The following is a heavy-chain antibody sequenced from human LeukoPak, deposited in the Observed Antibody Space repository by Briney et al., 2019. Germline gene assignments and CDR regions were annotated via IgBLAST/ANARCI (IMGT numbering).Heavy chain of an antibody. J-gene: IGHJ3*02. CDR2: INPSGGST. D-gene: IGHD3-10*01. CDR3: ASQLWFGEGYDAFDI. CDR1: GYTFTSYY. Sequence: ASVTVSCKASGYTFTSYYMHWVRQAPGQGLEWMGIINPSGGSTNYAQKFQGRVTMTRDMSTSTVYMELSSLRSEDTAVYYCASQLWFGEGYDAFDIWGQGTMVTVSS. V-gene: IGHV1-46*01.